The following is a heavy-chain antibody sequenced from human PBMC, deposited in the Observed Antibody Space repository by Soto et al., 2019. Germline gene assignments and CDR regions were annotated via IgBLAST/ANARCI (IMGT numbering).Heavy chain of an antibody. J-gene: IGHJ6*03. CDR2: INSDGSVS. CDR1: GFTFSNYW. D-gene: IGHD2-15*01. Sequence: EVQLVESGGGLVQPGGSLRLSCAASGFTFSNYWMYWVRQAPGKGLEWVSRINSDGSVSSYADSVKGRLTISRDNVKNTLYLQMDSLRAEDTAVYYCARGDCVGGTCYSLACSFYYYMDVWGKGTTVTVFS. V-gene: IGHV3-74*02. CDR3: ARGDCVGGTCYSLACSFYYYMDV.